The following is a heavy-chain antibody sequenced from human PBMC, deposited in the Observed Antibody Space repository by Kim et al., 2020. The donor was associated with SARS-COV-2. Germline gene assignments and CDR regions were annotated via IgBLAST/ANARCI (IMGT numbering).Heavy chain of an antibody. Sequence: ADSVRGRCTIPRDNTKDRVYLQMHSLRDEDTAVYYCAREGYSSAYYVTIDYWGQGTLVTVSS. CDR3: AREGYSSAYYVTIDY. J-gene: IGHJ4*02. V-gene: IGHV3-30*13. D-gene: IGHD6-25*01.